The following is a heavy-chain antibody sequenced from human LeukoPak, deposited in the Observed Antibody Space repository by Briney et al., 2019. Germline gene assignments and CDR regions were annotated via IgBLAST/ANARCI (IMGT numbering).Heavy chain of an antibody. J-gene: IGHJ6*03. CDR1: GGSISSYY. V-gene: IGHV4-4*07. D-gene: IGHD3-22*01. CDR2: IYTSGST. Sequence: SETLSLTYTVSGGSISSYYWSWIRQPAGKGLEWIGRIYTSGSTNYNPSLKSRVTMSVDTSKNQFSLKLSSVTAADTAVYYCTRGSIAYYYMDVWGKGTTVTISS. CDR3: TRGSIAYYYMDV.